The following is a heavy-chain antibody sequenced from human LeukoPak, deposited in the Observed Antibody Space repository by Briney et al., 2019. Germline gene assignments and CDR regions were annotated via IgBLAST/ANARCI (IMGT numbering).Heavy chain of an antibody. J-gene: IGHJ6*02. Sequence: GSVKVSCKASGYTFTGYYMHWVRQAPGQGLEWMGWINPNSGGTNYAQKFQGRVTMTRDTSISTAYMELSRLRSDDTAVYYCAREGIHDYGDYVSYYGMDVWGQGTTVTVSS. D-gene: IGHD4-17*01. CDR3: AREGIHDYGDYVSYYGMDV. V-gene: IGHV1-2*02. CDR1: GYTFTGYY. CDR2: INPNSGGT.